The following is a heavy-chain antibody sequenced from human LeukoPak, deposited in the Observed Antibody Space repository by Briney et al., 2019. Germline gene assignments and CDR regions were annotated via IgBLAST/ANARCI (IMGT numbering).Heavy chain of an antibody. Sequence: SETLSRPCTVSAGSISGYYWTWLRQPPGKGLECIGYIYYTGNTKYNPPLKSRVAISLDTSKNQLSLNLNSVTAADTAVYYCARWFCGGGTCRGAVDYWGQGTLVTVSS. CDR3: ARWFCGGGTCRGAVDY. J-gene: IGHJ4*02. V-gene: IGHV4-59*01. D-gene: IGHD2-15*01. CDR2: IYYTGNT. CDR1: AGSISGYY.